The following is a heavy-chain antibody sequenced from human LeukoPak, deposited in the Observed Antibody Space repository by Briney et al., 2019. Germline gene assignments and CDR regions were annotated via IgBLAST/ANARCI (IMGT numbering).Heavy chain of an antibody. J-gene: IGHJ5*01. CDR3: ARAPVVRGVFGWFDF. V-gene: IGHV4-59*11. D-gene: IGHD3-10*01. Sequence: SETLSLTCSVSGGSISSHYWIWFRQPPGKGLEWIGHRHDSGSSNYNPSLKSRVTISIDTSKNQFSLKLNFMTAADTADYYCARAPVVRGVFGWFDFWGQGVLVTVSS. CDR2: RHDSGSS. CDR1: GGSISSHY.